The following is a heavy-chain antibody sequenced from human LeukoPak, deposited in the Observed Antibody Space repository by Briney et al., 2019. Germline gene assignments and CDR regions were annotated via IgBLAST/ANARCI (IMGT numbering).Heavy chain of an antibody. J-gene: IGHJ6*02. V-gene: IGHV4-59*08. CDR2: IYYSGST. Sequence: PSETLSLTCTVSSVSISSYYWIWMRQPPGKGLEWIGYIYYSGSTNHNSSRKSRVTISVDTSKNQFSLKLSSVTAADTAVYYCARHYSPGNPDYYYGMDVWGQGTTVTVSS. D-gene: IGHD1-14*01. CDR1: SVSISSYY. CDR3: ARHYSPGNPDYYYGMDV.